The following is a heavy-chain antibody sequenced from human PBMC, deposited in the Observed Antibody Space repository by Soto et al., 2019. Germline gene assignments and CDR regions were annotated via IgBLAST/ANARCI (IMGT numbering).Heavy chain of an antibody. Sequence: EVQLVESGGGLVKPGGSLRLSCAASGFTFRSYSMNWVRQAPGKGLEWVSSISSSSSYIYYADSVKGRFTISRDNAKNSLYLQMNSLRAEDTAVYYCARGVVPAALDSWFDPWGQGTLVTVSS. CDR1: GFTFRSYS. D-gene: IGHD2-2*01. CDR3: ARGVVPAALDSWFDP. J-gene: IGHJ5*02. CDR2: ISSSSSYI. V-gene: IGHV3-21*01.